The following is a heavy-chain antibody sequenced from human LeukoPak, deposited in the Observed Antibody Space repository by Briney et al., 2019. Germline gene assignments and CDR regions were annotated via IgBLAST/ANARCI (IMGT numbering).Heavy chain of an antibody. V-gene: IGHV3-23*01. CDR3: ANSFDTHYYFDY. Sequence: GGSLRLSCAASGFTFSSYAMSWVRQAPGKGLEWVSAISGSGGSTYYADSVKGRFTISRDNSKNTLYLQMSSLRAEDTAVYYCANSFDTHYYFDYWGQGTLVTVSS. CDR1: GFTFSSYA. CDR2: ISGSGGST. D-gene: IGHD3-9*01. J-gene: IGHJ4*02.